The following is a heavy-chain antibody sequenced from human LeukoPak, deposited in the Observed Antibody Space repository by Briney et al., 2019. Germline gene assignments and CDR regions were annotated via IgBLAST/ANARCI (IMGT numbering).Heavy chain of an antibody. CDR2: IKSKSNGGTT. D-gene: IGHD4/OR15-4a*01. J-gene: IGHJ4*02. Sequence: GGSLRLSCAASGFTFSAARMNWVRQAPGKGLEWVGRIKSKSNGGTTDFAAPVRDRFTISRDDSKNTLNLQMDSLRTKDTAVYYCVADLPGTNSPYFDYRGQGTLVTVSS. V-gene: IGHV3-15*01. CDR1: GFTFSAAR. CDR3: VADLPGTNSPYFDY.